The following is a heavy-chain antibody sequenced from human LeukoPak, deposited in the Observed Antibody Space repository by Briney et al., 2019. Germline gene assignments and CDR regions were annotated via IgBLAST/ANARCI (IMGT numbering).Heavy chain of an antibody. CDR1: GFTFSSYS. J-gene: IGHJ4*02. CDR3: ARDRVGVTSDYFDF. Sequence: GGSLRLSCAASGFTFSSYSMNWVRQAPGRGLEWVSYISSSSSTIYYADSVRGRFTISRDNAKNSLYLQMNSLRDEDTAVYYCARDRVGVTSDYFDFWGQGTLVTVSS. CDR2: ISSSSSTI. D-gene: IGHD1-26*01. V-gene: IGHV3-48*02.